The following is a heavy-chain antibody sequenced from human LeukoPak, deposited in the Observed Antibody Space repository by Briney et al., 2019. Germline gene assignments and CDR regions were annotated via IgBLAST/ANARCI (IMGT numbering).Heavy chain of an antibody. D-gene: IGHD6-19*01. J-gene: IGHJ4*02. CDR1: GYTLTELS. CDR2: FDPEDGVT. Sequence: ASVKVSCKVSGYTLTELSMHWVRQAPGKGLEWMGGFDPEDGVTIYAQKFQGRVTMTEDTSTDTAYMELSSLRSEDTAVYYCATRPTYWGIAVAAAGEGVYFDYWGQGTLVTVSS. CDR3: ATRPTYWGIAVAAAGEGVYFDY. V-gene: IGHV1-24*01.